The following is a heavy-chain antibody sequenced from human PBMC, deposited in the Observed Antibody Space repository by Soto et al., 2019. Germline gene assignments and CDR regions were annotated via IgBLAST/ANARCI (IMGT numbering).Heavy chain of an antibody. Sequence: QVQLVQSGAEVKKPGSSVKVSCKASGGTFSSYAISWVRQAPGQGLEWMGGIIPIFGTANYAQKFQGRVTITADESTSTAYMELSSLRSEDKAVYYCAIDLGVGATTSDYYVMDVWGQGTTVTVSS. CDR1: GGTFSSYA. V-gene: IGHV1-69*01. D-gene: IGHD1-26*01. J-gene: IGHJ6*02. CDR3: AIDLGVGATTSDYYVMDV. CDR2: IIPIFGTA.